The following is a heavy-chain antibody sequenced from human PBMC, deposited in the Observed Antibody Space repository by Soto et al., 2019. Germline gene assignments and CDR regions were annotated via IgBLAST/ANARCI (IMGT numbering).Heavy chain of an antibody. CDR2: IDNNGVT. CDR1: GGSVYSNGHY. D-gene: IGHD2-15*01. V-gene: IGHV4-39*01. J-gene: IGHJ4*02. Sequence: SETLSLTCIVSGGSVYSNGHYWGWIRQPPGKGLEWIGSIDNNGVTNYNPSLKSRVTISRDTSKNQFSLRLTSVTAADTAVYYCGKILVGATGHTDADSWGPGTLVTVSS. CDR3: GKILVGATGHTDADS.